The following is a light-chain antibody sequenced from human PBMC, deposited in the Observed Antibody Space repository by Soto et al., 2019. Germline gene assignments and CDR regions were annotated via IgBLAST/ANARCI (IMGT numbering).Light chain of an antibody. CDR1: SSDVGGYNY. Sequence: QSVLTHPPSASGSPGQSVTISCTGTSSDVGGYNYVSWYQQHPGKAPKLMIYEVSKRPSGVPDRFSGSKSGNTASLTVSGLQAEDEADYYCSSYAGSNNPYVFGTGTKV. J-gene: IGLJ1*01. V-gene: IGLV2-8*01. CDR3: SSYAGSNNPYV. CDR2: EVS.